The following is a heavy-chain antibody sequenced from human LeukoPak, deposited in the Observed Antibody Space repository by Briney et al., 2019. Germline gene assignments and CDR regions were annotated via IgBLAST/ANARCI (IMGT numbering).Heavy chain of an antibody. J-gene: IGHJ4*02. CDR2: INTNGANT. CDR1: GFTFKSYA. V-gene: IGHV3-64*05. Sequence: GGSLRLSCSASGFTFKSYAMHWVRQAPGKGLEYVSSINTNGANTYYADSVKGRFTISRDNSRNTVYVQMNSLTPEDTAVYYCVKGLDXSSSQMDSWGQGTLVTVSS. CDR3: VKGLDXSSSQMDS. D-gene: IGHD6-6*01.